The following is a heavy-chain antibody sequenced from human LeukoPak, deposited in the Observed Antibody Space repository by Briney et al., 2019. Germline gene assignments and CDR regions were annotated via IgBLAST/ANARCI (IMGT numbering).Heavy chain of an antibody. CDR2: INPSGGST. V-gene: IGHV1-46*01. CDR3: ATITCTVTALDAFDI. CDR1: GYTFTSYY. J-gene: IGHJ3*02. Sequence: GASVKVSCKASGYTFTSYYMHWVRQAPGQGLEGMGIINPSGGSTSYAQKFQGRVNMTRDTSTSTVYMELSSLRSEDTAVYYCATITCTVTALDAFDIWGQGTMVTVSS. D-gene: IGHD4-17*01.